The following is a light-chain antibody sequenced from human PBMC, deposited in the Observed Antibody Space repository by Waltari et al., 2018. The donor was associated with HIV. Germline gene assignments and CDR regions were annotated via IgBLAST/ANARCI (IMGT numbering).Light chain of an antibody. CDR1: EDVGSN. V-gene: IGKV3-15*01. CDR3: QQYQTWPRT. CDR2: GAS. J-gene: IGKJ1*01. Sequence: EVFMTQSPAALSVSPGETVPFFCGAPEDVGSNLAWYQQKRGQAPRLIVSGASTRAAGVPTRFAGRGSGTDFSLTISTLQSNDSAVYFCQQYQTWPRTFGQGTLV.